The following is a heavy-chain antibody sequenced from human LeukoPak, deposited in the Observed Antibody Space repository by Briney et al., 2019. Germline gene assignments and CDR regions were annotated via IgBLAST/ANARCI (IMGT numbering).Heavy chain of an antibody. CDR3: AKDSGYDYVYDAFDI. CDR2: ISGSGVTT. CDR1: GFTFSSYG. J-gene: IGHJ3*02. D-gene: IGHD5-12*01. Sequence: GGSLRLSCAASGFTFSSYGMSWVRQALGKGLEWVSFISGSGVTTYYADSVKGRLTISRDNSKNTLYLQMNSLRAEDTAVYYCAKDSGYDYVYDAFDIWGQGTMVTVSS. V-gene: IGHV3-23*01.